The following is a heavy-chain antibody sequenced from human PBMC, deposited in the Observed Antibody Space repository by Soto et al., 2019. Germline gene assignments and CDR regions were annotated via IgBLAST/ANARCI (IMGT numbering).Heavy chain of an antibody. V-gene: IGHV2-5*02. CDR1: GFSLSTSGVG. J-gene: IGHJ4*02. CDR2: IYWDDDK. Sequence: QITLKESGPTLVKPTQTLTLTCTFSGFSLSTSGVGVGWIRQPPGKALEWLALIYWDDDKRYSPSLKSRLTXXXXXXXXXXXXXXXXXXXXXXXXXXXXXXXXXXSWYGVLVDYWGQGTLVTVSS. D-gene: IGHD6-13*01. CDR3: XXXXXXXSWYGVLVDY.